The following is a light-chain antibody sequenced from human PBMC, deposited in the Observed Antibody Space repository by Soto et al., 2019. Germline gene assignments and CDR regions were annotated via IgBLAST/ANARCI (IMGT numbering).Light chain of an antibody. V-gene: IGKV3-11*01. Sequence: EIVLTQSPATVSLSPGERATLSCRASQSVSSYLAWYQQKPGQAPRLLIYDASNRATDIPARFSGSGSGTDFPLTISSLEPEDVAVYYCQQRSNWLTFGGGTKVEIK. CDR3: QQRSNWLT. CDR2: DAS. J-gene: IGKJ4*01. CDR1: QSVSSY.